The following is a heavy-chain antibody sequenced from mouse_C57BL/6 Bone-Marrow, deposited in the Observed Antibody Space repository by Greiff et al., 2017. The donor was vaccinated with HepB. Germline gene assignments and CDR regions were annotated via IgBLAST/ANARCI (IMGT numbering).Heavy chain of an antibody. J-gene: IGHJ2*01. CDR3: ARHYGSLDY. D-gene: IGHD1-1*01. V-gene: IGHV1-81*01. CDR1: GYTFTSYG. Sequence: VKLVESGAELARPGASVKLSCKASGYTFTSYGISWVKQRTGQGLEWIGEIYPRSGNTYYNEKFKGKATLTADKSSSTAYMELRSLTSEDSAVYFCARHYGSLDYWGQGTTLTVSS. CDR2: IYPRSGNT.